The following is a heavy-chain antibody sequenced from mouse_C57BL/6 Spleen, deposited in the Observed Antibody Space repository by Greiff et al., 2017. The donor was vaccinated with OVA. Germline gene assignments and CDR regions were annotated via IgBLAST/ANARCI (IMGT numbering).Heavy chain of an antibody. Sequence: VQLQQPGAELVKPGASVKLSCKASGYTFTSYWMQWVKQRPGQGLEWIGEIDPSDSYTNYNQKFKGKATLTVDTSSSTAYMQLSSLTSEDSAVYYCARRENYGSSYFAYWGQGTLVTVSA. D-gene: IGHD1-1*01. CDR3: ARRENYGSSYFAY. CDR1: GYTFTSYW. J-gene: IGHJ3*01. CDR2: IDPSDSYT. V-gene: IGHV1-50*01.